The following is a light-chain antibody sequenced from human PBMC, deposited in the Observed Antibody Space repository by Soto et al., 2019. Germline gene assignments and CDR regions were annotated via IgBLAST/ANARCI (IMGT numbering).Light chain of an antibody. Sequence: DIQMTQSPSSLSTSVGDRVTITCRASQGISTFLNWYQQKPGKAPRLLIYAASRLQSGVPARFSGSGAETDFTLTITRLEPEDFAVYYCHQYGTSDMDTFGQGTKLEIK. J-gene: IGKJ2*01. CDR2: AAS. CDR3: HQYGTSDMDT. CDR1: QGISTF. V-gene: IGKV1-39*01.